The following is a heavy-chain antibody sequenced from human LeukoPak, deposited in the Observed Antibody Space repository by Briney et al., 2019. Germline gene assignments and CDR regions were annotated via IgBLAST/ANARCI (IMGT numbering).Heavy chain of an antibody. CDR3: TREARVGNWFDP. Sequence: GASVKVSCRASGYTFTDYYIHWVRQAPVQGLEWMGWINPDNGGTNYAQKFQGRVTMTRDTSIRTVYMDLSRLRSDDTAVFYCTREARVGNWFDPWGQGTQVTLSS. D-gene: IGHD2-2*01. CDR2: INPDNGGT. CDR1: GYTFTDYY. V-gene: IGHV1-2*02. J-gene: IGHJ5*02.